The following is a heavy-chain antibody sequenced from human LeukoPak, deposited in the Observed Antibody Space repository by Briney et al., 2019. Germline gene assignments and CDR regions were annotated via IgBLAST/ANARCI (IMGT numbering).Heavy chain of an antibody. V-gene: IGHV3-74*01. CDR1: GFTFSSYW. D-gene: IGHD1-26*01. J-gene: IGHJ2*01. CDR3: AREGATSYWYSDL. CDR2: INSDGSST. Sequence: PGGSLRLSCAASGFTFSSYWMHWVRQAPGKGLVWVSRINSDGSSTNYADSVKGRFTISRDSARNTLYLQMNSLRAEDTAVYYCAREGATSYWYSDLWGRGTLVTVSS.